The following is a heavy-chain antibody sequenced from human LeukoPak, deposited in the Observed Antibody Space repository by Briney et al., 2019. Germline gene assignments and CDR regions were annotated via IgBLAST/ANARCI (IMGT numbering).Heavy chain of an antibody. CDR3: ATRNYYDSSGYYPLAFDY. V-gene: IGHV4-34*01. D-gene: IGHD3-22*01. Sequence: PSETLSLTCGVYGGSFRGYYWSWIRQPPGKGLEWIGAINHSGSSNYNPSLKSRVTISVDTSKNQFSLKLSSVAAADTAVYYCATRNYYDSSGYYPLAFDYWGQGTLVTVSS. J-gene: IGHJ4*02. CDR2: INHSGSS. CDR1: GGSFRGYY.